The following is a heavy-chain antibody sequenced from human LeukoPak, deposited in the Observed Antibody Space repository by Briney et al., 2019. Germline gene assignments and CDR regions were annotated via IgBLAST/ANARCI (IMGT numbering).Heavy chain of an antibody. CDR2: INHSGST. J-gene: IGHJ4*02. CDR3: ARHTTMAHFDY. CDR1: GGSFSGYY. Sequence: SETLSLTCAVYGGSFSGYYWSWIRQPPGKGLEWIGEINHSGSTNYNPSLKSRVTISVDTSKNQFSLRLSSVTAADTAVYYCARHTTMAHFDYWGQGTLVTVSS. V-gene: IGHV4-34*01. D-gene: IGHD5-18*01.